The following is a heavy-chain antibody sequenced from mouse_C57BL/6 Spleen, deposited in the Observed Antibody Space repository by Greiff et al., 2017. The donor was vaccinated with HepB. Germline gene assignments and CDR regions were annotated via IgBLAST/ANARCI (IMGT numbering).Heavy chain of an antibody. CDR2: INPNNGGT. J-gene: IGHJ2*01. V-gene: IGHV1-18*01. CDR1: GYTFTDYN. Sequence: EVQLQQSGPELVKPGASVKIPCKASGYTFTDYNMDWVKQSHGKSLEWIGDINPNNGGTIYNQKFKGKATLTVDKSSSTAYMELRSLTSEDTAVYYCARYDYGRSYYFDYWGQGTTLTVSA. D-gene: IGHD1-1*01. CDR3: ARYDYGRSYYFDY.